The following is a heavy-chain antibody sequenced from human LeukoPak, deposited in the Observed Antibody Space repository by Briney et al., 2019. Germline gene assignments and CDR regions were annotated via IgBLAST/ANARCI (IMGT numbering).Heavy chain of an antibody. J-gene: IGHJ4*02. CDR3: ARDSPSIAAFSSD. Sequence: SVKVSCKASGGTFSSYAISWVRQAPGQGLEWMGGIIPIFGTANYAQKFQGRVTITADESTSTAYMELSSLRSEDTAVYYCARDSPSIAAFSSDWGQGTLVTVSS. V-gene: IGHV1-69*13. CDR1: GGTFSSYA. CDR2: IIPIFGTA. D-gene: IGHD6-6*01.